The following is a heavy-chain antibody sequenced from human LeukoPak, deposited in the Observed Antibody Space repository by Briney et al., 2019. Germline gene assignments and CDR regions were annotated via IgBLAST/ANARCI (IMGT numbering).Heavy chain of an antibody. CDR1: GFTFSSYE. J-gene: IGHJ4*02. CDR3: ARVGYSYGLDYFDY. CDR2: ISSSGSTI. V-gene: IGHV3-48*03. Sequence: PPGGSLRLSSGASGFTFSSYEMNWVRQAPGKGLEWVSYISSSGSTIYYSDSVKGRFTISRDNAKNSLYLQMNSLRAEDTAVYYCARVGYSYGLDYFDYWGQGNLVTVSS. D-gene: IGHD5-18*01.